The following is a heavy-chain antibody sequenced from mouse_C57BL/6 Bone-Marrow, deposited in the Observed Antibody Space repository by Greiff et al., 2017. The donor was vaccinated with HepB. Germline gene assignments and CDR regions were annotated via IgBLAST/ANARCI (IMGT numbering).Heavy chain of an antibody. CDR1: GYTFTDYY. D-gene: IGHD2-2*01. Sequence: EVQLQQSGPELVKPGASVKISCKASGYTFTDYYMNWVKQSHGKSLEWIGDINPNNGGTSYNQKFKGKATLTVDKSSSTAYMELRSLTSEDSAVYYCARVGLRRDWYFDVWGTGTTVTVSS. J-gene: IGHJ1*03. CDR2: INPNNGGT. V-gene: IGHV1-26*01. CDR3: ARVGLRRDWYFDV.